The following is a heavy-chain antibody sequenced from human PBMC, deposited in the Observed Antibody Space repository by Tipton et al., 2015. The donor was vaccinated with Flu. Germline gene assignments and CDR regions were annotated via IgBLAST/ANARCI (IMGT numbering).Heavy chain of an antibody. CDR1: SGSIISSTHY. CDR3: ARLSYYDVDLKNFYFED. CDR2: IYYSGST. D-gene: IGHD3-10*02. V-gene: IGHV4-39*01. Sequence: TLSLTCTVSSGSIISSTHYWGWIRQPPGKGLEWIGSIYYSGSTNYNPSLKSRLTMSVDSSKNQFSLKLNSVTAADTAVYYCARLSYYDVDLKNFYFEDWGQGTLVTVSS. J-gene: IGHJ4*02.